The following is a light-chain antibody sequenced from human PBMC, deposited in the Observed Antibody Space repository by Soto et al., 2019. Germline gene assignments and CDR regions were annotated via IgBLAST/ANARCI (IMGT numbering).Light chain of an antibody. J-gene: IGLJ2*01. CDR2: EGT. CDR1: SSDFGGYNY. Sequence: QSALTQPPSASGSPGQSVTISCTGASSDFGGYNYVSWYQQHPGKAPKLMIFEGTKRPSGVSNRFSGSKSGNTASLTVSGLQAEDEADYYCTSYAGSSADVVFGGGTKVTVL. CDR3: TSYAGSSADVV. V-gene: IGLV2-8*01.